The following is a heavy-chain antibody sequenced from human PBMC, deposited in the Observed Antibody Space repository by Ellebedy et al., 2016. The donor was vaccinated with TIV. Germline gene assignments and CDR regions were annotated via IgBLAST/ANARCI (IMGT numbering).Heavy chain of an antibody. CDR2: INHSGST. D-gene: IGHD6-6*01. V-gene: IGHV4-34*01. CDR1: GGSFSGYY. Sequence: GSLRLXXAVYGGSFSGYYWSWIRQPPGKGLEWIGEINHSGSTNYNPSLKSRVTISVDTSKNQFSLKLSSVTAADTALYYCARGSIAARGNWFNPWGQGTLVTVSS. J-gene: IGHJ5*02. CDR3: ARGSIAARGNWFNP.